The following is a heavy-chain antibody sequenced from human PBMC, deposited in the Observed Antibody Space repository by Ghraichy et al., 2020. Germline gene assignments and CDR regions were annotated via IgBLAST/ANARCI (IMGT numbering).Heavy chain of an antibody. CDR1: GFTFSSYA. V-gene: IGHV3-23*01. J-gene: IGHJ6*02. D-gene: IGHD6-19*01. CDR2: INGAGGST. Sequence: GGSLRLSCAASGFTFSSYAMTWVRQAPGKGLDWVSAINGAGGSTYYADSVKGRFTISRDNSKNTLYLQMNSLRAEDTAVYYCAKAWYSTGWYYYYGMDVWDQGTTVTVSS. CDR3: AKAWYSTGWYYYYGMDV.